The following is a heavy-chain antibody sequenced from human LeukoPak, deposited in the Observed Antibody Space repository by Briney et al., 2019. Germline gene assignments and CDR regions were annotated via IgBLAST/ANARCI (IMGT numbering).Heavy chain of an antibody. CDR2: INDDGRSA. Sequence: GGSLRLSCAASGFTFSSYWMHWVRQAPGKGLVWVSRINDDGRSASYPDSVKGRFTISRDNAKNTLYLQVNSLRAEDTAVYYCARDLQATVTTNGWGFDLWGRGTLVTVSS. CDR1: GFTFSSYW. D-gene: IGHD4-17*01. CDR3: ARDLQATVTTNGWGFDL. V-gene: IGHV3-74*01. J-gene: IGHJ2*01.